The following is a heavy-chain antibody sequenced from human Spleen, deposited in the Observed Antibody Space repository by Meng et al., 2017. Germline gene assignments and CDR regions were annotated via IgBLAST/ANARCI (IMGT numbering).Heavy chain of an antibody. Sequence: GGSLRLSCAASGFTFSSFEMNWVRQAPGKGLEWVSYISSSGSTIYYADSVKGRFTISRDNAKNSLSLQMNSLRAEDTAVYYCARDFFEYYYDSSGYYLAYWGQGTLVTVSS. D-gene: IGHD3-22*01. V-gene: IGHV3-48*03. CDR1: GFTFSSFE. J-gene: IGHJ4*02. CDR2: ISSSGSTI. CDR3: ARDFFEYYYDSSGYYLAY.